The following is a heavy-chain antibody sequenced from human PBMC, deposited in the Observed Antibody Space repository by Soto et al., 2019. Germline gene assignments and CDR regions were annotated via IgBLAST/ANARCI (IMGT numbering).Heavy chain of an antibody. CDR1: GGSISSSSYY. CDR3: ARPADYYDSSGYYYFDY. CDR2: IYYSGST. J-gene: IGHJ4*02. Sequence: QLQLQESGPGLVKPSETLSLTCTVSGGSISSSSYYWGWIRQPPGKGLEWIGSIYYSGSTYYNPSLKSRVTISVDTSKNQFSLKLSSVTAADTAVYYCARPADYYDSSGYYYFDYWGQGTLVTVSS. V-gene: IGHV4-39*01. D-gene: IGHD3-22*01.